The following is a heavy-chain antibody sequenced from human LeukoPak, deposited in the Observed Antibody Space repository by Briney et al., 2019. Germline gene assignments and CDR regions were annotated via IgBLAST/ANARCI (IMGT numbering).Heavy chain of an antibody. D-gene: IGHD3-9*01. CDR2: IYHSGST. CDR1: GYLISSGNY. Sequence: SETLSLTCAVSGYLISSGNYWGWIRQPPGKGLEWIGSIYHSGSTYYNPSLKSRVTISVDTSKNQFSLKLNSVTATDTAVYYCARVSSDWFYFHSWGQGTLVTVSS. CDR3: ARVSSDWFYFHS. J-gene: IGHJ4*02. V-gene: IGHV4-38-2*01.